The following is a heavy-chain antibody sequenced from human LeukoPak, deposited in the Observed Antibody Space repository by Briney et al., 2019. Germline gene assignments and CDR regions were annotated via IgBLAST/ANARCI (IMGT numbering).Heavy chain of an antibody. V-gene: IGHV3-48*03. CDR1: GFTFNIYE. Sequence: GGSLRLSCAASGFTFNIYEMNWVRQAPGKGLEWISHINTDSSSIHYADSMKGRFTISRDNAKNSLYLQMNNLRGEDTAIYYCVRDATLIPGTVYFDYWGQVALVTVSS. CDR3: VRDATLIPGTVYFDY. D-gene: IGHD2-15*01. CDR2: INTDSSSI. J-gene: IGHJ4*02.